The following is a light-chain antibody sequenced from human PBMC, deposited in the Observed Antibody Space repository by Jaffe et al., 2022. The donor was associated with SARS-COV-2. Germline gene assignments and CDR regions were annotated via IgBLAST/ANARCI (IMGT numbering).Light chain of an antibody. CDR3: QAWDNSIVV. J-gene: IGLJ2*01. CDR2: QDN. CDR1: KLGDKY. V-gene: IGLV3-1*01. Sequence: SYELTQPPSVSVSPGQTASITCSGDKLGDKYACWYQQKPGQSPVVVIYQDNKRPSGIPERFSGSNSGNTATLTISGTQAIDEADYYCQAWDNSIVVFGGGTKLTVL.